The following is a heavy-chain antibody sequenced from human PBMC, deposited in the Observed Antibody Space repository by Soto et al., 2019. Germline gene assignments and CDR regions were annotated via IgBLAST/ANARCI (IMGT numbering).Heavy chain of an antibody. CDR2: ISGSGGST. V-gene: IGHV3-23*01. J-gene: IGHJ3*02. D-gene: IGHD2-15*01. Sequence: GGSLRLSCAASGFTFSSYAMSWVRQAPGKGLEWVSAISGSGGSTYYADSVKGRFTISRDNSKNTLYLQMNSLRAEDTAVYYCAKDPYCSGGSCYVGSVHIWGQGTMVTVSS. CDR1: GFTFSSYA. CDR3: AKDPYCSGGSCYVGSVHI.